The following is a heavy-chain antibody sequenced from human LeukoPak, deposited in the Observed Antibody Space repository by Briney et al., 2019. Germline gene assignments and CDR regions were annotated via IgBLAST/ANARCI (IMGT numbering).Heavy chain of an antibody. CDR1: GFTFSDYS. CDR3: AREGYYGAFDI. D-gene: IGHD3-10*01. Sequence: PGGSLRLSCAASGFTFSDYSVNWVRQAPGKGLEWVSYIGANSAIYYADSVKGRFTISRDNAKNSLSLQMNSLRDDDTAVYYCAREGYYGAFDIWGQGTVVTVSS. J-gene: IGHJ3*02. V-gene: IGHV3-48*02. CDR2: IGANSAI.